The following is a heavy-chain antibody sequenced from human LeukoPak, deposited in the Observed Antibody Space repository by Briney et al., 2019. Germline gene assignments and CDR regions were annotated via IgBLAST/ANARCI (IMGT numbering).Heavy chain of an antibody. J-gene: IGHJ6*03. V-gene: IGHV1-69*05. D-gene: IGHD6-13*01. CDR2: IIPIFGTA. CDR1: GGTFSSYA. CDR3: ARSASIAAAATWDYYYYMDV. Sequence: SVKVSCKASGGTFSSYAISWVRQAPGQGLEWMGGIIPIFGTANYAQKFQGRVTITTDESTSTAYMELSSLRSEDTAVYYCARSASIAAAATWDYYYYMDVWGKGTTVTVSS.